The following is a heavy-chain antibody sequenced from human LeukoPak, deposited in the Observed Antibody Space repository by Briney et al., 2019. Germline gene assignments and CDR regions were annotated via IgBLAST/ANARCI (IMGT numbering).Heavy chain of an antibody. V-gene: IGHV1-2*02. D-gene: IGHD3-10*01. CDR2: INPNNGGT. J-gene: IGHJ4*02. Sequence: ASVKVSCKASGYTFTGYYMHWVRQAPGQGLEWMGWINPNNGGTKYAQNFQGRVTMTRETSISTAYMELDRLRFDDTAVYYCARDSGEVPDYWGQGTLVTVSS. CDR3: ARDSGEVPDY. CDR1: GYTFTGYY.